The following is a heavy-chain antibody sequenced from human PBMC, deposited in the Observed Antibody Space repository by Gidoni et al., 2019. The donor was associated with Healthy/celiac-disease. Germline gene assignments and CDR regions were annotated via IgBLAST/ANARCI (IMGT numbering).Heavy chain of an antibody. CDR2: ISYDGSNK. CDR3: ARDTTDGDYETAYYFDY. CDR1: GFTFSSYA. V-gene: IGHV3-30-3*01. D-gene: IGHD4-17*01. Sequence: QVQLVESGAGVVQPGRSLRLSCAASGFTFSSYAMHWVRQAPGKGLEWVAVISYDGSNKYYADSVKGRFTISRDNSKNTLYLQMNSLRAEDTAVYYCARDTTDGDYETAYYFDYWGQGTLVTVSS. J-gene: IGHJ4*02.